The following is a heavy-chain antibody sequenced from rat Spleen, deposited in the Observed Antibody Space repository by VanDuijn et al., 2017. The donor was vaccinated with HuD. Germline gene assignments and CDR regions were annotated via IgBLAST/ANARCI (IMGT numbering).Heavy chain of an antibody. J-gene: IGHJ2*01. Sequence: EVQLQESGPGLVKPSQSLSLTCSVTGYSITSNYWGWLRKFPGNKMEWVGYIDFSGSTGYNPSLKARISISRDLSKNQFFLQLNSVSTEDTAIYYCARYRDTYGHVGIFDYWGQGVRVTVSP. D-gene: IGHD2-5*01. V-gene: IGHV3-1*01. CDR2: IDFSGST. CDR3: ARYRDTYGHVGIFDY. CDR1: GYSITSNY.